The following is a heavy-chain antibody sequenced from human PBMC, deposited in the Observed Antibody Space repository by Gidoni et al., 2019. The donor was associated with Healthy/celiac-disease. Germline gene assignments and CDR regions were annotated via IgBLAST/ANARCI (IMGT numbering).Heavy chain of an antibody. CDR1: GGTFSSYA. CDR3: ARNTDWFDP. CDR2: ISPIFGTA. V-gene: IGHV1-69*06. Sequence: QVQLVQSGAEVKKPGASVKVSCKDSGGTFSSYAISWVRKAPGQGLEWMGGISPIFGTANYAQKFKGRVTITADKSPSTAYMELSNLRSEDTAVYYCARNTDWFDPWGQGTLVTVSS. J-gene: IGHJ5*02.